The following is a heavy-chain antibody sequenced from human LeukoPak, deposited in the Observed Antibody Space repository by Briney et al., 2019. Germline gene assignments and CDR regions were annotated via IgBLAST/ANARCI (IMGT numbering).Heavy chain of an antibody. CDR1: GLTVSSNY. CDR3: AKVGRFLEWLLNYYYGMDV. Sequence: GGSLRLSCAASGLTVSSNYMTWVRQAPGKGLEWVSNIYAGGDTHYADSVKGRFTISRDNSKNTLYLQMNSLRAEDTAVYYCAKVGRFLEWLLNYYYGMDVWGQGTTVTVSS. D-gene: IGHD3-3*01. CDR2: IYAGGDT. V-gene: IGHV3-53*01. J-gene: IGHJ6*02.